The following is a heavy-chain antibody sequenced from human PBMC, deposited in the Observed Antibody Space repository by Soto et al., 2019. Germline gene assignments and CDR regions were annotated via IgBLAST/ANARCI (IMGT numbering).Heavy chain of an antibody. Sequence: QVQLVQSGAEVKEPGSSVNVSCKTSGATFGNTAVTWVRQAPGQGLEWIGGIVPLFGTANYAQKFRGRVTITADESTSTAYRELSSLRTDDTAVYYCARDGDPGYSFWSGPLGGGRCDPGGQGTLVTVSS. CDR3: ARDGDPGYSFWSGPLGGGRCDP. J-gene: IGHJ5*02. V-gene: IGHV1-69*12. D-gene: IGHD3-3*01. CDR1: GATFGNTA. CDR2: IVPLFGTA.